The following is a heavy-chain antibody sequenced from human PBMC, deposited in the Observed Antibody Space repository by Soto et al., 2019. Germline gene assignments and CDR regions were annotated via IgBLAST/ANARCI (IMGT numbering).Heavy chain of an antibody. CDR3: ARLLIDNWNQGRAFDF. CDR1: GGSVNSGNYF. D-gene: IGHD1-20*01. V-gene: IGHV4-39*01. CDR2: IYYNGDN. J-gene: IGHJ3*01. Sequence: QLQLQESGPGLVKPAETLSLKCAVSGGSVNSGNYFWGWIRHPPGKGLEGIGNIYYNGDNYYSPSRKSRVNMSVDTAQNQFSLRLTSVTAADTAVYSCARLLIDNWNQGRAFDFWGEGTLVTVSA.